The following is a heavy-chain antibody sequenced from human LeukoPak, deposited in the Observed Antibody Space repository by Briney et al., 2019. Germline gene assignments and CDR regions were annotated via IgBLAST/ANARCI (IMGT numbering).Heavy chain of an antibody. J-gene: IGHJ4*02. Sequence: ASVKVSCKASGSTFTSFYMHWVRQASGQGLEWMGIINPSGGSTSYAQKFQGRVTMTRDTSTSTVYMELSSLRSEDTAVYYCARDEGGTAVRYYFDYWGQGTLVTASS. D-gene: IGHD2-21*02. CDR1: GSTFTSFY. CDR3: ARDEGGTAVRYYFDY. V-gene: IGHV1-46*01. CDR2: INPSGGST.